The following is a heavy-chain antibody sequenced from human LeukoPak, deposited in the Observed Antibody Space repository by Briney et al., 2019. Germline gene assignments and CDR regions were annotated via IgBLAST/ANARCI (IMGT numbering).Heavy chain of an antibody. D-gene: IGHD3-10*01. CDR2: IYYSGST. J-gene: IGHJ3*02. CDR1: GGSISSYY. V-gene: IGHV4-59*08. CDR3: ARLGITMDAFDI. Sequence: PSETLSLTCTVSGGSISSYYWSWIRQPPGKGLEWIGYIYYSGSTNYNPSLKSRVTISVDTSKNQFSLKLSSVTAADTAVYYCARLGITMDAFDIWGQGTMVTVSS.